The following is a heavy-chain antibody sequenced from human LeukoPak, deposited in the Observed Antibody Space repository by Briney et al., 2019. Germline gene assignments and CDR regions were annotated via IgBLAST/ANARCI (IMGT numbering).Heavy chain of an antibody. Sequence: ASLKVSCKASGYTFDENHIHWVRQAPGQGPEWMGWINPKSGATDSAQQFQGRLTMTRDTSIGTASMDLSGLRLDDTGIYYCARGGDDSIGHYDSFLFGGRGTMFTVSS. CDR2: INPKSGAT. CDR1: GYTFDENH. V-gene: IGHV1-2*02. J-gene: IGHJ3*01. D-gene: IGHD3-16*01. CDR3: ARGGDDSIGHYDSFLF.